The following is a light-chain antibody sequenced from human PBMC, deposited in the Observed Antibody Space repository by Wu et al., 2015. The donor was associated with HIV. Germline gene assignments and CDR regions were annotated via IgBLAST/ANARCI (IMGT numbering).Light chain of an antibody. CDR3: QHHGNSIFT. Sequence: EVVLTQSPGTLSLSPGETGTLSCRASQSVSSTFLAWYQQKPGQAPRLLIYGSSSRATGIPDRFSGSGSGTDFTLTVSRLEPEDFAVYYCQHHGNSIFTFGPGTKVDVK. CDR2: GSS. J-gene: IGKJ3*01. V-gene: IGKV3-20*01. CDR1: QSVSSTF.